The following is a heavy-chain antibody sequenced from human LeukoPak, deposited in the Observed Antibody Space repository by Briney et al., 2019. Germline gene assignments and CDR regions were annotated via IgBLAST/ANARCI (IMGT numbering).Heavy chain of an antibody. D-gene: IGHD6-13*01. CDR3: ATERTGYSSSSFDY. Sequence: GGALGLSCCAPRITLCNYALSLVRPAPGEGAEWVPAISGSGGSTYYADSVKGRFTISRDNSKNTLYMQMNSLRAEDTAVYYCATERTGYSSSSFDYWGQGTLVTVSS. J-gene: IGHJ4*02. CDR1: RITLCNYA. V-gene: IGHV3-23*01. CDR2: ISGSGGST.